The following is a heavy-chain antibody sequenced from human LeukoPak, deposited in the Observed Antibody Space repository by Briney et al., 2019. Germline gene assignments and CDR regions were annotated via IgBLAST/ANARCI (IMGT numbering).Heavy chain of an antibody. CDR2: IYYRGST. CDR3: ARAPHFFDTSGSRYYFDY. Sequence: SETLSLTCTVSGGSISSSSYYWGWIRQPPGKGLEWIGSIYYRGSTYYNPSLKSRVTITVDTSKNQFSLKLSSVTAADTAVYFCARAPHFFDTSGSRYYFDYWGQGALVTVSS. J-gene: IGHJ4*02. V-gene: IGHV4-39*07. D-gene: IGHD3-22*01. CDR1: GGSISSSSYY.